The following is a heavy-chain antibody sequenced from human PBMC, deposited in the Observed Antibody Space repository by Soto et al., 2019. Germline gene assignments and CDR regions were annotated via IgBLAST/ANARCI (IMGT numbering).Heavy chain of an antibody. CDR2: INPNSGGT. CDR3: ARERIVEAYYYYYGMDV. D-gene: IGHD2-15*01. V-gene: IGHV1-2*02. J-gene: IGHJ6*02. Sequence: GASVKVSCKASGYTFTVYYMHCVLQSPLQWLEWMGWINPNSGGTNYARKFQGRVTMTRDTSISTAYMELSRLRSDDTAVYYCARERIVEAYYYYYGMDVWGQGTTVTVSS. CDR1: GYTFTVYY.